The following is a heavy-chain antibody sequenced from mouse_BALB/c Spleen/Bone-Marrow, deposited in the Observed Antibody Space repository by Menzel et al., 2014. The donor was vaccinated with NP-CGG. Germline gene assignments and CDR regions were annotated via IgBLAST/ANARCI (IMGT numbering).Heavy chain of an antibody. Sequence: VQLQQSGAELARPGASVKLSCKASGYTFTSYWMQWVKQRPGQGLEWIVAIYPGDGDTRYTQKFKGKATLTADKSSSTAYMQLSSLASEDSAVYYCARWDDYDAWFAYWGQGTLVTVSA. D-gene: IGHD2-4*01. J-gene: IGHJ3*01. V-gene: IGHV1-87*01. CDR1: GYTFTSYW. CDR2: IYPGDGDT. CDR3: ARWDDYDAWFAY.